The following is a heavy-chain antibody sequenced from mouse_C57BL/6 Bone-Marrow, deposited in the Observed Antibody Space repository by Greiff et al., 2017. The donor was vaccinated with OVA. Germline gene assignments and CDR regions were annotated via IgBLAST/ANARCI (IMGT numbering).Heavy chain of an antibody. Sequence: EVQLVESGPGLVKPSQSLSLTCSVTGYSITSGYYWNWIRQFPGNKLEWMGYISYDGSNNYNPSLKNRISITRDTSKNQFFLKLNSVTTEDTATYYCARESGGYYFDYWGQGTTLTVSS. J-gene: IGHJ2*01. V-gene: IGHV3-6*01. CDR3: ARESGGYYFDY. D-gene: IGHD1-1*02. CDR2: ISYDGSN. CDR1: GYSITSGYY.